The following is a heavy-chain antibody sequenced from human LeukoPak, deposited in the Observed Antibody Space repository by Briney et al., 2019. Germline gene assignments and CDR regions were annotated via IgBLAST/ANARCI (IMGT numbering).Heavy chain of an antibody. J-gene: IGHJ4*02. CDR1: GFTFSSYG. V-gene: IGHV3-30*18. CDR2: ISYDGSNK. CDR3: AKDSPYSSSWSFDY. Sequence: GGSLRLSCAASGFTFSSYGMHWVRQAPGKGLEWVAVISYDGSNKYYADSVKGRFTISRDNAKNSLYLQMNSLRAEDTALYYCAKDSPYSSSWSFDYWGQGTLVTVSS. D-gene: IGHD6-13*01.